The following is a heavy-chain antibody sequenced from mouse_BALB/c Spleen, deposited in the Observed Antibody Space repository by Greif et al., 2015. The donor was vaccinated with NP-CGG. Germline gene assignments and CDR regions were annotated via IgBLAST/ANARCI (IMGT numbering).Heavy chain of an antibody. CDR1: GYTFTSYW. CDR3: TRGGYYYAMDY. J-gene: IGHJ4*01. CDR2: IYPGSSDT. V-gene: IGHV1-5*01. Sequence: VQLQQSGTVPARPGASVKMSCKASGYTFTSYWMHWVKQRPGQGLEWIGAIYPGSSDTSYNQKFKGKAKLTAVTSTSTAYMELSSLTNEDSAVYYCTRGGYYYAMDYWGQGTPVTVSS. D-gene: IGHD2-2*01.